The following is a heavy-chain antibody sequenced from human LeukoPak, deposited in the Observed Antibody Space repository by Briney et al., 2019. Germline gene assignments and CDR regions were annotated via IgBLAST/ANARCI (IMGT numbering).Heavy chain of an antibody. CDR2: IWFDGSNK. CDR1: GFIFSSYG. V-gene: IGHV3-33*01. D-gene: IGHD6-19*01. J-gene: IGHJ5*02. Sequence: GGSLRLSCAASGFIFSSYGMHWVRQAPGKGLEWVAVIWFDGSNKYYAESVKGRFTISRNISENTLYLQVNSLRAEDTAVYYCARDLRSSGWYHWFDPWGQGTLVTVSS. CDR3: ARDLRSSGWYHWFDP.